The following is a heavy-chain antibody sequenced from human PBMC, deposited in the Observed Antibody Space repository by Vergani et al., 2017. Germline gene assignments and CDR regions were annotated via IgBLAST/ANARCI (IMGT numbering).Heavy chain of an antibody. J-gene: IGHJ4*02. D-gene: IGHD1-26*01. CDR3: AKLPSRRIVGPLYYFDS. CDR2: ISGSATGGVT. Sequence: EVQLLESGGGSAQPGESLRLSCVASGFTFTAHGLNWVRQAPGKGLEWVSIISGSATGGVTYVADSVKGRFTIFRDNSKNTLYLQMNSLRAEDTAVYYCAKLPSRRIVGPLYYFDSWGQGTLVTVSS. V-gene: IGHV3-23*01. CDR1: GFTFTAHG.